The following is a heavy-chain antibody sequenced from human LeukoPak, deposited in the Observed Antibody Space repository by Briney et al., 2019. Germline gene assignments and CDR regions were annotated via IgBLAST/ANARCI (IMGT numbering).Heavy chain of an antibody. D-gene: IGHD3-9*01. CDR2: ISYDGSNK. J-gene: IGHJ6*03. CDR3: AKGRRYYDILTGQAGYYYYYMDV. V-gene: IGHV3-30*18. CDR1: GFTFSSYG. Sequence: GRSLRLSCAASGFTFSSYGMHWVRQAPGKGLEWVAVISYDGSNKYYADSVKGRFTISRDNSKNTLYLQMNSLRAEDTAVYYCAKGRRYYDILTGQAGYYYYYMDVWGKGTTVTVSS.